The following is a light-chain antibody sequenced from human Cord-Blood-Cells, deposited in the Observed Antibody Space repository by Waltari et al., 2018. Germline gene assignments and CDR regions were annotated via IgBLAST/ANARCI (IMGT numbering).Light chain of an antibody. CDR3: AAWDDSLSGPV. J-gene: IGLJ3*02. Sequence: QSVLTQPPSASGTPGQRVTISCSGSSSNIGSNYVYWYQQLPGTAPKLLIYRNNQRPSGVPVLFSGSKLGTSASLAISGLRSEDEADYYCAAWDDSLSGPVFGGGTKLTVL. CDR1: SSNIGSNY. CDR2: RNN. V-gene: IGLV1-47*01.